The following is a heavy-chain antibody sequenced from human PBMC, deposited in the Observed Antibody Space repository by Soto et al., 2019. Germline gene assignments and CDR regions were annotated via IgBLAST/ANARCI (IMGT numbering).Heavy chain of an antibody. D-gene: IGHD3-3*01. J-gene: IGHJ4*02. CDR1: GFTFNAYT. CDR2: ISASGGSS. V-gene: IGHV3-23*01. Sequence: GGSLRLSCAASGFTFNAYTMHWVRQAPGKGLEWVSLISASGGSSYDVDSVRGRFTISRDNSKNTLFLQMNSLTDEDTAVYYCAKGGDYWSGFSPDWGQGTLVTVSS. CDR3: AKGGDYWSGFSPD.